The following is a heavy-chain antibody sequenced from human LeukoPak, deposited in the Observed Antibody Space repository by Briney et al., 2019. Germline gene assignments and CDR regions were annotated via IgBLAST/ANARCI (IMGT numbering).Heavy chain of an antibody. V-gene: IGHV1-2*02. CDR1: TFXXYX. J-gene: IGHJ4*02. Sequence: TFXXYXMHWGRQAPGQGGEWMGWINPNSGGTNYAQKFQGRVTMTRDTSISTAYMELSRLRSDDTAVYYCARDQSTIHYYDSSGLAWWGQGTLVTVSS. D-gene: IGHD3-22*01. CDR2: INPNSGGT. CDR3: ARDQSTIHYYDSSGLAW.